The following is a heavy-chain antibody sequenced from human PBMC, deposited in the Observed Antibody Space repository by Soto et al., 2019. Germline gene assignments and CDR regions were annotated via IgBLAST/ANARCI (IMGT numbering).Heavy chain of an antibody. CDR2: MNPNSGNT. V-gene: IGHV1-8*01. D-gene: IGHD2-2*02. Sequence: XSGKVSCKASGHTFTSYDINWVRQATGQGLECMGWMNPNSGNTGYAQKFQVRVTMTRNTSISTAYMELSSLRSEDTAVYYCARGGIVVVQAAISPGMDVWGQGTTVTVSS. J-gene: IGHJ6*02. CDR3: ARGGIVVVQAAISPGMDV. CDR1: GHTFTSYD.